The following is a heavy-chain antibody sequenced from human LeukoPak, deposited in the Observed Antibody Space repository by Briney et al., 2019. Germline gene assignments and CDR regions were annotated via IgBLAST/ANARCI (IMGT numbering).Heavy chain of an antibody. CDR1: GGSISSYY. CDR3: ARQYSGYDYPFDY. Sequence: SETLSLTCTDSGGSISSYYWSWIRQPPGKGLEWIGYIYYSGSTNYNPSLKSRVTISVDTSKNQFSLKLSSVTAADTAVYYCARQYSGYDYPFDYWGQGTLVTVSS. CDR2: IYYSGST. D-gene: IGHD5-12*01. V-gene: IGHV4-59*08. J-gene: IGHJ4*02.